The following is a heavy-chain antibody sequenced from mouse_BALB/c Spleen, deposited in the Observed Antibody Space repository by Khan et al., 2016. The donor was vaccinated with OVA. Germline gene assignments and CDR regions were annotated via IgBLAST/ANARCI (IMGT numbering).Heavy chain of an antibody. CDR2: INPSTDYT. CDR1: GYTFTNYW. Sequence: QVQLQQSGAELAKPGASVKMSCKASGYTFTNYWMHWVKQRPGQGLEWIGYINPSTDYTEYNQKFKDKATLTADKSSSTAYMQLTSLTSEDSALYYCVNHGSSSAWFTYWGQVTLVTVSA. J-gene: IGHJ3*01. D-gene: IGHD1-1*01. V-gene: IGHV1-7*01. CDR3: VNHGSSSAWFTY.